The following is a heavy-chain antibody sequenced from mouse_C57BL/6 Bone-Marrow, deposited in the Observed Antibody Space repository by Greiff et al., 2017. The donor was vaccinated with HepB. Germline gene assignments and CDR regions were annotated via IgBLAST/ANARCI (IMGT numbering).Heavy chain of an antibody. V-gene: IGHV1-15*01. CDR2: IDPETGGT. D-gene: IGHD1-1*01. CDR1: GYTFTDYE. CDR3: TRRYYDGSSYPFAY. J-gene: IGHJ3*01. Sequence: QVQLQQSGAELVRPGASVTLSCKASGYTFTDYEMHWVKQTPVHGLEWIGAIDPETGGTAYNQKFKGKAILTADKSSSTAYMELRSLTSEDSAVYYCTRRYYDGSSYPFAYWGQGTLVTVAA.